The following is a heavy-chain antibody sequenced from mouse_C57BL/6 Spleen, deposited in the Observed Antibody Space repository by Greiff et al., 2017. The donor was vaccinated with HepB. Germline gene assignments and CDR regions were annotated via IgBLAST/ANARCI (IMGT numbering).Heavy chain of an antibody. V-gene: IGHV1-26*01. Sequence: QLQQSGPELVKPGASVKISCKASGYTFTDYYMNWVKQSHGKSLEWIGDINPNNGGTSYNQKFKGKATLTVDKSSSTAYMELRSLTSEDSAVYYCARDDGYPFAYWGQGTLVTVSA. J-gene: IGHJ3*01. CDR3: ARDDGYPFAY. CDR1: GYTFTDYY. D-gene: IGHD2-3*01. CDR2: INPNNGGT.